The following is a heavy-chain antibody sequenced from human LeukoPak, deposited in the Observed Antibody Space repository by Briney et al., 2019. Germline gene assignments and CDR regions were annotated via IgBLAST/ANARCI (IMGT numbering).Heavy chain of an antibody. D-gene: IGHD4-17*01. J-gene: IGHJ4*02. Sequence: PGGSLRLSCAASGFMFDDDGMCSVREAPREGLEWVSGINRNGGKTGYANSVKGLLTISRNNAKNSLYLQMNRLRAEDTALYYCARDYDYGDYPGYWGQGTLVTVSS. CDR3: ARDYDYGDYPGY. V-gene: IGHV3-20*04. CDR1: GFMFDDDG. CDR2: INRNGGKT.